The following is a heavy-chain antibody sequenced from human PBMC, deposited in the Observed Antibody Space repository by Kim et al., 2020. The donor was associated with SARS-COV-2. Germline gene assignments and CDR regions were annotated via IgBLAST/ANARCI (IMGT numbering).Heavy chain of an antibody. J-gene: IGHJ6*01. CDR2: INHSGST. CDR3: ARGLRYSYGYYYYGMDV. V-gene: IGHV4-34*01. Sequence: SETLSLTCAVYGGSFSGYYWSWIRQPPGKGLEWIGEINHSGSTNYNPSLKSRVTISVDTSKNQFSLKLSSVTAADTAVYYCARGLRYSYGYYYYGMDVWG. CDR1: GGSFSGYY. D-gene: IGHD5-18*01.